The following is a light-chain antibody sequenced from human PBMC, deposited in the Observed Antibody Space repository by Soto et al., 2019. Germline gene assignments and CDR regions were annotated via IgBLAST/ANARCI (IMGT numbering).Light chain of an antibody. Sequence: QSALTQPASVSGSPGQSITISCTGTSSDVGGYNYVSWYQQHPGKAPKLMIYEVSNRPSGVSNRFSGSKSGNTASLTIPGLQGEDEADYYCTSYTRSSTRVFGGGTKLTVL. CDR2: EVS. J-gene: IGLJ3*02. V-gene: IGLV2-14*01. CDR1: SSDVGGYNY. CDR3: TSYTRSSTRV.